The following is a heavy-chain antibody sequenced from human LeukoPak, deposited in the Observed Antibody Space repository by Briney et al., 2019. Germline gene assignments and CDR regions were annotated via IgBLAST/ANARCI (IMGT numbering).Heavy chain of an antibody. D-gene: IGHD4-17*01. CDR3: TTVDYGDLTPAASSDY. CDR1: GFSLSKVW. Sequence: GGSLRLSCTASGFSLSKVWMSWVRQAPGQGLEWVGHFKTKTDGGTTEYVAPVRGRFTISRDDSGDTLYLQMNSLKIEDTAVYYCTTVDYGDLTPAASSDYWGQGTLVTVSS. CDR2: FKTKTDGGTT. V-gene: IGHV3-15*01. J-gene: IGHJ4*02.